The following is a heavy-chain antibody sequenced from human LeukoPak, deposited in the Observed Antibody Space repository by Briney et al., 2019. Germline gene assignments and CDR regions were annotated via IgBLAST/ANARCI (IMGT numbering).Heavy chain of an antibody. D-gene: IGHD5-18*01. CDR2: ISAYNGNT. Sequence: ASVKVSCKASGYTFTSYGISWVRQAPGQVLEWMGWISAYNGNTNYAQKLQGRVTMTTDTPTSTAYMELRSLRSDDTAVYYCARLGYSLYYYYYYGMDVWGQGTTVTVSS. CDR1: GYTFTSYG. CDR3: ARLGYSLYYYYYYGMDV. J-gene: IGHJ6*02. V-gene: IGHV1-18*01.